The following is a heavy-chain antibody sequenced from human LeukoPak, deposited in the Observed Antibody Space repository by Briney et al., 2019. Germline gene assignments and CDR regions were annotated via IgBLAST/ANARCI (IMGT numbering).Heavy chain of an antibody. V-gene: IGHV1-24*01. D-gene: IGHD3-10*01. CDR2: FDPEDGET. J-gene: IGHJ4*02. CDR3: ATAVVDGSGSYHGLDY. CDR1: GYTLTELS. Sequence: ASVKVSCKVSGYTLTELSMHWVRQAPGKGLEWMGDFDPEDGETIYAQKFQGRVTMTEDTSTDTAYMELSSLRSEDTAVYYCATAVVDGSGSYHGLDYWGQGTLVTVSS.